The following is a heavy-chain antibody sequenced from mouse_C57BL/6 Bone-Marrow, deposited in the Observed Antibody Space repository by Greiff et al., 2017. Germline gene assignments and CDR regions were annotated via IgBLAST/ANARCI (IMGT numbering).Heavy chain of an antibody. CDR3: AREEITTVVANYAMDY. J-gene: IGHJ4*01. CDR2: ISDGGSYT. D-gene: IGHD1-1*01. Sequence: EVKLVESGGGLVKPGGSLKLSCAASGFTFSSYAMSWVRQTPEKRLEWVATISDGGSYTYYPDNVKGRFTLSRDNAKNNLYLQMSHLKSEDTAMYYCAREEITTVVANYAMDYWGQGTSVTGSS. CDR1: GFTFSSYA. V-gene: IGHV5-4*01.